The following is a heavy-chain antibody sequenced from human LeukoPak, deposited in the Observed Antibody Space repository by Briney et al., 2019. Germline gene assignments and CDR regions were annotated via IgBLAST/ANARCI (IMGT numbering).Heavy chain of an antibody. CDR2: ISYDGSNK. CDR3: ARERGYSSSSGRFDY. D-gene: IGHD6-6*01. V-gene: IGHV3-30-3*01. CDR1: GFTFSSYA. Sequence: GGSLRLSCAASGFTFSSYAMHWFRQAPGKGLEWVAVISYDGSNKYYADSVKGRFTISRDNSKNTLYLQMNSLRAEDTAVYYCARERGYSSSSGRFDYWGQGTLVTVSS. J-gene: IGHJ4*02.